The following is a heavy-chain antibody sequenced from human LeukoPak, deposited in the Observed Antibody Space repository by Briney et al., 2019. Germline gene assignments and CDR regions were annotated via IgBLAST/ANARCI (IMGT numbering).Heavy chain of an antibody. J-gene: IGHJ6*03. CDR2: IYTSGST. CDR1: GGSISSYY. Sequence: SETLSLTCTVSGGSISSYYWSWIRQPAGKGLYWIGRIYTSGSTNYNPSLKIRVTMSVDTSTNQFSLQLSSVTAADTAVYYCARVGQVNYYGSGSYYLGYTDVWGKGTTVTVSS. D-gene: IGHD3-10*01. CDR3: ARVGQVNYYGSGSYYLGYTDV. V-gene: IGHV4-4*07.